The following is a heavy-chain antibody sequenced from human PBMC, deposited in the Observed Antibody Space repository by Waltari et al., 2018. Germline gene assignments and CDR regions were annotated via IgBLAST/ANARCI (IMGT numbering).Heavy chain of an antibody. Sequence: EVQLVESGGGLVKPGGSLRLSCAASGFTFSSYSMNWVRQAPGKGLEWVSSISSSSSYIYYADSVKGRFTISRDNAKNSLYLQMNSLRAEDTAVYYCAKGATVVATHYYFDYWGQGTLVTVSS. CDR2: ISSSSSYI. J-gene: IGHJ4*02. V-gene: IGHV3-21*01. D-gene: IGHD2-15*01. CDR1: GFTFSSYS. CDR3: AKGATVVATHYYFDY.